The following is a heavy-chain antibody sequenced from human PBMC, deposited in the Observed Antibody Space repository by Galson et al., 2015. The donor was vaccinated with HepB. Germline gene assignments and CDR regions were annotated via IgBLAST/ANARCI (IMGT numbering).Heavy chain of an antibody. CDR1: GYIFNNYG. V-gene: IGHV1-18*01. J-gene: IGHJ4*02. Sequence: SVKVSCKASGYIFNNYGISWVRQAPGQGLEWMGWISIYNGDTDYAQKFQGRVTTTTDRSTSTAYMELRSLRFDDTAVYYCARARYSTSPSDYWGQGTLVTVSS. CDR3: ARARYSTSPSDY. D-gene: IGHD2/OR15-2a*01. CDR2: ISIYNGDT.